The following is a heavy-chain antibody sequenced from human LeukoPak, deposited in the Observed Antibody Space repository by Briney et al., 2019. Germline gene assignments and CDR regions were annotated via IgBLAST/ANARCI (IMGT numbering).Heavy chain of an antibody. CDR3: ARSESTMTTWSMDY. Sequence: GSLRLSCAASGFTFTRYRMTWVRQAPGKGLEWVANIKQDGSERYYVDSVDGRFTISRDNAKNSLFLQMNSLRDDDTAVYYCARSESTMTTWSMDYWGQGALVMVSS. V-gene: IGHV3-7*01. CDR1: GFTFTRYR. CDR2: IKQDGSER. D-gene: IGHD4-17*01. J-gene: IGHJ4*02.